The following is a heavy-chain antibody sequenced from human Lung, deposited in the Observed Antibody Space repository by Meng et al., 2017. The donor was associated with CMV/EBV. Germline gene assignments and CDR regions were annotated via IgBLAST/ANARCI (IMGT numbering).Heavy chain of an antibody. D-gene: IGHD3-3*01. CDR1: GGTFSSYA. Sequence: SVKVSCKDSGGTFSSYAISWVRQAPGQGLEWMGGIIPIFGTANYAQKFQGRVTITTDESTSTAYMELSSLRSEDTAVYYYEGGALLEWLWGWGYYYYGMDVWGQGTTVTVSS. CDR3: EGGALLEWLWGWGYYYYGMDV. CDR2: IIPIFGTA. V-gene: IGHV1-69*05. J-gene: IGHJ6*02.